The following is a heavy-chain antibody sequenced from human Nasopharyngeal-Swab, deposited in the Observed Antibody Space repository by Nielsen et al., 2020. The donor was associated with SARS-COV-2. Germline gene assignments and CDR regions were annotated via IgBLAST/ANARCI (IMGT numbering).Heavy chain of an antibody. CDR3: AKEEDYGILTGHALAFDI. Sequence: GGSLRLSCAASGFTFSSYVMSWVRQAPGKGLEWVSSIRGSGSSTYHADSVKGRFTISRDNSKNTLYLQMNSLRAEDTAVYFCAKEEDYGILTGHALAFDIWGQGTLVTVSS. D-gene: IGHD3-9*01. CDR1: GFTFSSYV. CDR2: IRGSGSST. V-gene: IGHV3-23*01. J-gene: IGHJ3*02.